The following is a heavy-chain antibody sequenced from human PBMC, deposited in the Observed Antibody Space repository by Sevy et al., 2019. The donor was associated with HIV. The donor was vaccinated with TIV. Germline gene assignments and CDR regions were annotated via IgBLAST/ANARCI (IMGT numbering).Heavy chain of an antibody. Sequence: SETLSLTCTVSGGSISSYYWSWIRQPPGKGLEWIGYIYYSGSTNYNPSLKSRVTISVDTSKNQFSLKLSSVTAVDTAVYYCARVGVVVRGVINYYYYYYMDVWGKGTTVTVSS. CDR2: IYYSGST. J-gene: IGHJ6*03. CDR3: ARVGVVVRGVINYYYYYYMDV. CDR1: GGSISSYY. D-gene: IGHD3-10*01. V-gene: IGHV4-59*01.